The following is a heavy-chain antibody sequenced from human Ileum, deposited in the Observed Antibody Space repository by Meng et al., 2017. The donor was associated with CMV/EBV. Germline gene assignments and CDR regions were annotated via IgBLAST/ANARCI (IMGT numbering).Heavy chain of an antibody. CDR1: GFAFNSYG. CDR3: AKDHGGLNRGGSGPGD. Sequence: GESLKISCAASGFAFNSYGMHWVRQAPGKGLEWVAFIRKDGSNKYYAESLKGRFTISRDNSKNTLYLQMNNLRAEDTAVYQCAKDHGGLNRGGSGPGDWGQGKLVNGAS. V-gene: IGHV3-30*02. J-gene: IGHJ4*02. D-gene: IGHD3-3*01. CDR2: IRKDGSNK.